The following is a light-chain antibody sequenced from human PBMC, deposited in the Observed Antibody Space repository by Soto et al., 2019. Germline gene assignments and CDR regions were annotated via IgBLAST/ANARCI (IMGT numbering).Light chain of an antibody. CDR1: QGISSA. CDR3: LHLEA. Sequence: AIQLTQSPSSLSASVGDRVTITCRASQGISSALAWYQQKPGKAPKLLIYDASSLESGVPSRFSGSASATDFTHTISSLQPVEFANYYCLHLEAFGPGPKGDMK. V-gene: IGKV1-13*02. J-gene: IGKJ3*01. CDR2: DAS.